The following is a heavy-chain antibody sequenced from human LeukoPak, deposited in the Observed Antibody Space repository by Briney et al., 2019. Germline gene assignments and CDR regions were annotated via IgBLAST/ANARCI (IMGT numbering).Heavy chain of an antibody. CDR2: INPNSGGT. CDR1: GYTFTGYY. Sequence: ASVKVSCTASGYTFTGYYMHWVRQAPGQGLEWMGRINPNSGGTNYAQKFQGRVTMTRDTFISTAYMELSRLRSDDTAVYYCARVGPKTKQWLAPWGQGTLVTVSS. CDR3: ARVGPKTKQWLAP. J-gene: IGHJ5*02. D-gene: IGHD6-19*01. V-gene: IGHV1-2*06.